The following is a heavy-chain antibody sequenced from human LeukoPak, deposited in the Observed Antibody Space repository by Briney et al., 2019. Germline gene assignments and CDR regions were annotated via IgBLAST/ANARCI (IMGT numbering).Heavy chain of an antibody. J-gene: IGHJ6*03. V-gene: IGHV1-69*02. CDR3: ARSDPYSSGWYDYYYYMDV. CDR1: GGTFSSYT. D-gene: IGHD6-19*01. Sequence: SVKVSCKASGGTFSSYTISWVRQAPGQGLEWMGRIIPILGIANYAQKFQGRVTITADKSTTTAYMELSSLRSEDTAVYHCARSDPYSSGWYDYYYYMDVWGKGTTVTVSS. CDR2: IIPILGIA.